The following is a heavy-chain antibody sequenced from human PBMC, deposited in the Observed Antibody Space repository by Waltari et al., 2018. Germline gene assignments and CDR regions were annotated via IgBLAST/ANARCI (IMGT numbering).Heavy chain of an antibody. J-gene: IGHJ4*02. CDR2: IKSKTDGGTI. D-gene: IGHD6-19*01. CDR1: GFTFQNAW. Sequence: EVQLVESGGGLVKHGGSLRLSCAASGFTFQNAWMNWVRQAPGKGREWVGRIKSKTDGGTIDCAAPVKGRFTLSRDDSKNTLFLQMNSLKSEDTAVYYCTTLRQWSFDYWGQGALVTVSS. CDR3: TTLRQWSFDY. V-gene: IGHV3-15*07.